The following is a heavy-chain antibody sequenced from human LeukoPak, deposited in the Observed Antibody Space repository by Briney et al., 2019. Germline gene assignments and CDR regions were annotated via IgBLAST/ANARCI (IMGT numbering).Heavy chain of an antibody. CDR3: AEGGLRYFDT. CDR2: ISGSGGDT. Sequence: GGSLRLSCAASGFTFSSYAMSWVRQAPGKGLVWVSAISGSGGDTYYADPVKGRFTISRDNSKTTLYLQMTSLRAADPALYYCAEGGLRYFDTWGPGTLVTVSS. D-gene: IGHD3-9*01. J-gene: IGHJ4*02. CDR1: GFTFSSYA. V-gene: IGHV3-23*01.